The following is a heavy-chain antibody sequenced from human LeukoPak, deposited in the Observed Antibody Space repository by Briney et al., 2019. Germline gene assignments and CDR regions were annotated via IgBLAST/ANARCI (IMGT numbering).Heavy chain of an antibody. CDR2: INWVGDTS. CDR3: AKDRQYGDYGGGDFFDS. D-gene: IGHD4-17*01. V-gene: IGHV3-43*01. CDR1: GFTFSSYW. J-gene: IGHJ4*02. Sequence: GGSLRLSCAASGFTFSSYWMHWVRQAPGKGLQWISSINWVGDTSSYADSVKGRFTVSRDNTEGSLYLQMDSLRSEDTALYYCAKDRQYGDYGGGDFFDSWGQGTLVTVSS.